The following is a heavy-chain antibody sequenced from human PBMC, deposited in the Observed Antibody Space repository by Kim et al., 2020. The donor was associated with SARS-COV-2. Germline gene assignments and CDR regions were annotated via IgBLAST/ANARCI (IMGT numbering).Heavy chain of an antibody. Sequence: SVKVSCKASGFTFTSSAVQWVRQARGQRLEWIGWIVVGSGNTNYAQKFQERVTITRDMSTSTAYMELSSLRSEDTAVYYCAADRDSSSWYWVRNYYYGMDVWGQGTTVTVSS. CDR1: GFTFTSSA. CDR2: IVVGSGNT. D-gene: IGHD6-13*01. J-gene: IGHJ6*02. CDR3: AADRDSSSWYWVRNYYYGMDV. V-gene: IGHV1-58*01.